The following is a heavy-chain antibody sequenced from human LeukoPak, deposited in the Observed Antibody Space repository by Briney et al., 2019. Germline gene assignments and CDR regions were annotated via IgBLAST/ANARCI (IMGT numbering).Heavy chain of an antibody. CDR3: ARDLYYYGSGSLADY. V-gene: IGHV4-39*07. CDR2: IYTSGST. Sequence: SETLSLTCTVSGGSISSSSYYWGWIRQPPGKGLEWIGRIYTSGSTNYNPSLKSRVTMSVDTSKNQFSLKLSSVTAADTAVYYCARDLYYYGSGSLADYWGQGTWSPSPQ. CDR1: GGSISSSSYY. D-gene: IGHD3-10*01. J-gene: IGHJ4*02.